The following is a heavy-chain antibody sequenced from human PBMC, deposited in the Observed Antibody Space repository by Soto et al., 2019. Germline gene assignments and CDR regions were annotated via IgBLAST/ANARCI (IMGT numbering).Heavy chain of an antibody. V-gene: IGHV3-15*01. CDR2: IRSKSGGGTT. CDR3: TTYSGAAFEY. J-gene: IGHJ4*02. Sequence: GGSLRLSCVASGLTFNNAWMNWVRQAPGKGLEWVGRIRSKSGGGTTDYAAPVKGRFTISRDDSKNMVDLQMSSLKTEDTAIYYCTTYSGAAFEYWGQGALVTVSS. CDR1: GLTFNNAW. D-gene: IGHD1-26*01.